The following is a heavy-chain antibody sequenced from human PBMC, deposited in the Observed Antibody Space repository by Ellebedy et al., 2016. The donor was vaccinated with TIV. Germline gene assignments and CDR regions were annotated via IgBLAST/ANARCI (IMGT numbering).Heavy chain of an antibody. CDR1: GFSFSSYW. J-gene: IGHJ3*02. CDR3: ATDGSYGDYLSPTHAFVI. CDR2: IRQDGSEK. Sequence: GGSLRLSCGASGFSFSSYWMSWVRQAPGKGLEWVANIRQDGSEKYYVDSVKGRFTISRDNAKNSLYLNLKSLRAEDTAMYYCATDGSYGDYLSPTHAFVIWGQGTMVTVSS. V-gene: IGHV3-7*01. D-gene: IGHD4-17*01.